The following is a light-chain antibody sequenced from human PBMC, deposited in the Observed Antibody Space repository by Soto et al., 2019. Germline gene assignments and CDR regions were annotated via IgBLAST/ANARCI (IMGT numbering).Light chain of an antibody. CDR1: QGIIHY. V-gene: IGKV1-9*01. J-gene: IGKJ3*01. CDR2: GAS. CDR3: QQLFMYPPT. Sequence: IQLTQSPSSLSASVGDRVTITCRASQGIIHYLAWYQQKPGKAPKLLIYGASTLQSGGPSRFGGRGSRTEFTLTVRSLQPEDCATYYCQQLFMYPPTFGPVTKVDI.